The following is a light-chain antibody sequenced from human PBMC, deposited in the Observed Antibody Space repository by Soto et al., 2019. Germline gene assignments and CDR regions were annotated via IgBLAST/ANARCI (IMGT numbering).Light chain of an antibody. J-gene: IGLJ1*01. CDR2: EGS. V-gene: IGLV2-23*01. Sequence: QSALTQPASVSGSPGQSITISCTGTSSDVGSYNLVSWYQQHPGKAPKLMIYEGSKRPSGVSNRFSGSKSGNTASLTISGLQAEDEADYYCCSYAGSSPHVFGTGTKATVL. CDR1: SSDVGSYNL. CDR3: CSYAGSSPHV.